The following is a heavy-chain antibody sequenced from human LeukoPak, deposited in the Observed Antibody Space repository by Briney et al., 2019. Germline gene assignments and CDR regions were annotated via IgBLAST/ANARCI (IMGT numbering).Heavy chain of an antibody. CDR1: GSDFSNYA. CDR2: IGGSNSHT. V-gene: IGHV3-23*05. Sequence: GGSLRLSCAASGSDFSNYAMTWVRQAPGKGLEWVSGIGGSNSHTYYADFVKGRFTISRDNSKSTLYLQMSSLRADDTAVYYCAKGGWEYSSSSDSWGQGTLVSVSS. CDR3: AKGGWEYSSSSDS. D-gene: IGHD6-6*01. J-gene: IGHJ4*02.